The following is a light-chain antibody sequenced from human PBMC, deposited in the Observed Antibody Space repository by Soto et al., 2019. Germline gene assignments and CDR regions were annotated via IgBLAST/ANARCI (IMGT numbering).Light chain of an antibody. CDR3: QQYNTYPVT. Sequence: DIQMTQSPSTLSASVGDRVTITCRASQSISSWLAGYQQKPGKAPRLLIHDASSLGSGVPSRFSGSESGTEFTLPISSLQPDDFATYYCQQYNTYPVTFGQGTKVDIK. CDR2: DAS. CDR1: QSISSW. J-gene: IGKJ1*01. V-gene: IGKV1-5*01.